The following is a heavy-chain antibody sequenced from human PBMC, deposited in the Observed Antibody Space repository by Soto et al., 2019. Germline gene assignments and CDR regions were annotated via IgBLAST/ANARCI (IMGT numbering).Heavy chain of an antibody. D-gene: IGHD5-18*01. CDR2: IRSKANSYAT. Sequence: EVPLVESGGGLVQPGGSLKLSCAASGFTFSGSAMHWVRQASGKGLEWVGRIRSKANSYATAYAASVKGRFTISRDDSKNTAYLQMNSLKTEDTAVYYCGSDTGMAYYGVDVWGQGTTVTVSS. J-gene: IGHJ6*02. CDR3: GSDTGMAYYGVDV. V-gene: IGHV3-73*01. CDR1: GFTFSGSA.